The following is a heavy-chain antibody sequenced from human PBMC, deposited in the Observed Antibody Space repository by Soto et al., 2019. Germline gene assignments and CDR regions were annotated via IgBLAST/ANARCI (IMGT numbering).Heavy chain of an antibody. D-gene: IGHD1-26*01. CDR1: GFTFSSYS. J-gene: IGHJ4*02. CDR2: ISSSSSTI. CDR3: ARSNQGWELLFVVHETKPTTDY. V-gene: IGHV3-48*02. Sequence: GGSPRLSCAASGFTFSSYSMNWVRQAPGKGLEWVSYISSSSSTIYYADSVKGRFTISRDNAKNSLYLQMNSLRDEDTAVYYCARSNQGWELLFVVHETKPTTDYWGQGTLVTVSS.